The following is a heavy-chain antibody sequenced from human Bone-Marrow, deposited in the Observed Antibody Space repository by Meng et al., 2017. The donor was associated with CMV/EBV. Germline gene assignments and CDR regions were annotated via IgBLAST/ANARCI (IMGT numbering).Heavy chain of an antibody. J-gene: IGHJ6*02. CDR3: AREAWYQLLLGRYYYYGMDV. V-gene: IGHV1-18*01. CDR1: GYTFTSYG. Sequence: ASVKVSCKASGYTFTSYGISWVRQAPGQGLEWMGWISAYNGNTNYAQKLQGRVTMTRNTSISTAYMELSSLRSEDTAVYYCAREAWYQLLLGRYYYYGMDVWGQGTTVTVSS. CDR2: ISAYNGNT. D-gene: IGHD2-2*01.